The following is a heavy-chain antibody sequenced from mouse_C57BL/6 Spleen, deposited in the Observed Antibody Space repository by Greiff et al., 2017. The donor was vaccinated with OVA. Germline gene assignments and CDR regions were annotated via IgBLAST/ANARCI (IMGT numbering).Heavy chain of an antibody. J-gene: IGHJ3*01. CDR3: AGSNYAGFAY. D-gene: IGHD2-5*01. V-gene: IGHV1-26*01. CDR2: INPNNGGT. CDR1: GYTFTDYY. Sequence: EVQLQQSGPELVKPGASVKISCKASGYTFTDYYMNWVKQSHGKSLEWIGDINPNNGGTSYNQKFKGKATLTVDKSSSTAYMELRSLTSEDSAVYYCAGSNYAGFAYWGQGTLVTVSA.